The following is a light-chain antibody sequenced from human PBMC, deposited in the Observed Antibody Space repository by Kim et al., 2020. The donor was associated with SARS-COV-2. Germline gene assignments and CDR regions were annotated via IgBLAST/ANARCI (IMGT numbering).Light chain of an antibody. V-gene: IGKV3-15*01. CDR2: EAS. J-gene: IGKJ5*01. CDR1: QSLGSN. CDR3: QQYNSWPPIT. Sequence: SAGKWATLSSRASQSLGSNVAWYQQRPGQAPRLLIYEASTRATDVPARFSGSGSGTEFTLTISSLQSDDFGVYYCQQYNSWPPITFDQGTRLEIK.